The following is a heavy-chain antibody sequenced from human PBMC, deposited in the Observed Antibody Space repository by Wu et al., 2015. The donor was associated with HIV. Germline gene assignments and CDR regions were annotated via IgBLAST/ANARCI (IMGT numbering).Heavy chain of an antibody. CDR1: YILTTYP. V-gene: IGHV1-18*01. D-gene: IGHD4/OR15-4a*01. CDR2: MAPSSGHI. CDR3: ARVQFETLTITLISYL. J-gene: IGHJ4*01. Sequence: LVQSGPEAKRPGASVKVSCKASYILTTYPIAWVRQAPGQRLEWMGWMAPSSGHIQPAQKFQGRIYMSTNNSAHTAYMELRSLTSDDAAIYFCARVQFETLTITLISYLWGQGTLSLSPQ.